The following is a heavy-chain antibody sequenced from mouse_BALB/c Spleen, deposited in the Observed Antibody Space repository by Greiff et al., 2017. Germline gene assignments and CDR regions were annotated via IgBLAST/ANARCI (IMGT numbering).Heavy chain of an antibody. CDR1: GFNIKDTY. D-gene: IGHD2-4*01. CDR3: ASDYVY. CDR2: IDPANGNT. J-gene: IGHJ3*01. V-gene: IGHV14-3*02. Sequence: VQLKQSGAELVKPGASVKLSCTASGFNIKDTYMHWVKQRPEQGLEWIGRIDPANGNTKYDPKFQGKATITADTSSNTAYLQLSSLTSEDTAVYYCASDYVYWGQGTLVTVSA.